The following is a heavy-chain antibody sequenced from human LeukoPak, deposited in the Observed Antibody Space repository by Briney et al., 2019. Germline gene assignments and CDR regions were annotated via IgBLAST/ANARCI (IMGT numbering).Heavy chain of an antibody. CDR1: GGSVSSGSYC. CDR2: IYYSGST. CDR3: ARGLSRSFAFDI. Sequence: TSETLSLTCTVSGGSVSSGSYCWSWIRQPPGKGLECIGYIYYSGSTNYNPSLNSRVTISLDTPKNQFSLKLSSVTAADTAVYYCARGLSRSFAFDIWGQGTMVTVSS. J-gene: IGHJ3*02. D-gene: IGHD2-2*01. V-gene: IGHV4-61*01.